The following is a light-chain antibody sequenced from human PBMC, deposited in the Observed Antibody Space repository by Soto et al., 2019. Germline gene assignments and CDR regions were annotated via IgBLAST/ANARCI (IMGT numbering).Light chain of an antibody. V-gene: IGKV3-20*01. CDR1: QSVSSSY. CDR3: QQYDSPPVT. Sequence: EIVLTQSPGTLSLSPGERATLSCRASQSVSSSYLAWYQQKPGQAPRLLIYGASSRATGIPDRFSGSGSGTDFTLTISRLEPEDFAVYYCQQYDSPPVTFGQGTKLEI. J-gene: IGKJ2*01. CDR2: GAS.